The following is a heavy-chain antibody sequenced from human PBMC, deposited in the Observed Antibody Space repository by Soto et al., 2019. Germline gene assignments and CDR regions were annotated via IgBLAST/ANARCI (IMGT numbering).Heavy chain of an antibody. Sequence: PSETLSLTCAVYGWSFSGYYWSWIRQPPGKGLEWIGEINHSGSTNYNPSLKSRVTISVDTSKNQFSLKLSSVTAADTAVYYCARGRYYDFWSGYYAPSYYYGMDVWGQGTTVTVSS. D-gene: IGHD3-3*01. CDR3: ARGRYYDFWSGYYAPSYYYGMDV. J-gene: IGHJ6*02. CDR1: GWSFSGYY. V-gene: IGHV4-34*01. CDR2: INHSGST.